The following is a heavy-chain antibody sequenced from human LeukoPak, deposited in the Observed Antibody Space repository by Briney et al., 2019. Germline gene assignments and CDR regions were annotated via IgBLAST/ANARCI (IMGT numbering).Heavy chain of an antibody. V-gene: IGHV3-21*01. D-gene: IGHD5-24*01. CDR2: ISSSSSYI. J-gene: IGHJ3*02. CDR1: GFTFSSYS. Sequence: PGGSLRLSCAASGFTFSSYSMNWVRQAPGKGLEWVSSISSSSSYIYYADSVKGRFTISRDNAKNSLYLQMNSLRAEDTAVYYCARDTGVEMATIDAFDIWGQGTMVTVSS. CDR3: ARDTGVEMATIDAFDI.